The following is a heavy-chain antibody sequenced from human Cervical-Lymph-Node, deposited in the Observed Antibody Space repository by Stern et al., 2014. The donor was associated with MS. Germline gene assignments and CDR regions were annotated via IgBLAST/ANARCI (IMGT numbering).Heavy chain of an antibody. CDR3: ARGAGWFDP. CDR1: GGSISSYY. V-gene: IGHV4-59*01. J-gene: IGHJ5*02. Sequence: QVQLQESGPGLVKPSETLSLTCTVSGGSISSYYWSWIRQPPGKGLEWIGYIYSSGTTNYTPALKSRFTISVDTSKNQFSLKLSSVTAADTAVYYCARGAGWFDPWGQGTLVTVSS. CDR2: IYSSGTT. D-gene: IGHD3-10*01.